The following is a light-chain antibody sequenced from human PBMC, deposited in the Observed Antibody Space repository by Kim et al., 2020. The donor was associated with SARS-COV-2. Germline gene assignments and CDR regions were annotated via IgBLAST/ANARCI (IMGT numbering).Light chain of an antibody. Sequence: GQSITISFTGTSSDVGGYNYVSWYQQHPGKAPKLMIYDVSNRPSGVSNRFSGSKFGNTASLTISGLQAEDEADYYCSSYTSSSTLVFGGGTKLTVL. CDR1: SSDVGGYNY. J-gene: IGLJ3*02. V-gene: IGLV2-14*03. CDR3: SSYTSSSTLV. CDR2: DVS.